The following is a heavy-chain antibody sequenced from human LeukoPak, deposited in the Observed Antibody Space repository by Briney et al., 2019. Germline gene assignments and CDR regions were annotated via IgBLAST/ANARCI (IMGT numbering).Heavy chain of an antibody. J-gene: IGHJ4*02. CDR2: IYSGGST. Sequence: GRSLRLSCAASGFTVSSNYMSWVRQAPGKGLEWVSVIYSGGSTYYADSVKGRFTISRDNSKNTLYLQMNSLRAEDTAVYYCARRGWDLHSPYSFDSGAQGPLSPVSS. CDR3: ARRGWDLHSPYSFDS. D-gene: IGHD1-26*01. CDR1: GFTVSSNY. V-gene: IGHV3-53*01.